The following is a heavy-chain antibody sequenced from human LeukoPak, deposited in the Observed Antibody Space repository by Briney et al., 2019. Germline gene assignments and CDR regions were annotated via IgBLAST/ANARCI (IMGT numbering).Heavy chain of an antibody. CDR3: AKGGSGHSVGGSCYYDY. V-gene: IGHV3-23*01. D-gene: IGHD2-15*01. CDR1: GFTFSSYA. CDR2: ISGSGGST. J-gene: IGHJ4*02. Sequence: PGGSLRLSCAASGFTFSSYAMSWVRQAPGMGLEWVSAISGSGGSTYYADSVKGRFTISRDNSKNTLYLQMNSLRAEDTAVYYCAKGGSGHSVGGSCYYDYWGQGTLVTVSS.